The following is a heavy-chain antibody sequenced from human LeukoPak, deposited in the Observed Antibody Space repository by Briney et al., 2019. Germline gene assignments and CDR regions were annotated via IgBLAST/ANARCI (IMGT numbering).Heavy chain of an antibody. V-gene: IGHV1-18*04. CDR1: GYTFTSYG. D-gene: IGHD6-13*01. Sequence: ASVKVSCKASGYTFTSYGISWVRQAPGQGLEWMGWISAYNGNTNYAQKFQGRVTMTTDTSTSTAYMELRSLRSDDTAVYYCARVEPGSWDRHFDYWGQGTLVTVSS. J-gene: IGHJ4*02. CDR2: ISAYNGNT. CDR3: ARVEPGSWDRHFDY.